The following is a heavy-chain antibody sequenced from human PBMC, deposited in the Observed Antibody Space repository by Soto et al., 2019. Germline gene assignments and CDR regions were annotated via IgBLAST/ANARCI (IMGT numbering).Heavy chain of an antibody. V-gene: IGHV4-31*03. CDR1: GGSISSGGYY. CDR2: IYYSGST. J-gene: IGHJ5*02. Sequence: NPSETLSLTCTVSGGSISSGGYYWSWIRQHPGKGLEWVGYIYYSGSTYYNPSLKSRVTISVDTSKNQFSLKLSSVTAADTAVYYCARGVLKNWCDPWGQGTLVTVS. CDR3: ARGVLKNWCDP.